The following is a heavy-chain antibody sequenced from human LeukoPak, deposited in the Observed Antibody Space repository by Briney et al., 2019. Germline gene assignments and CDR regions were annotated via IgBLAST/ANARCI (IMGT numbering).Heavy chain of an antibody. D-gene: IGHD6-19*01. CDR3: ARGGRSSGLDNWFDP. V-gene: IGHV3-11*01. CDR2: ISSSGSTI. CDR1: GFTFSDYY. Sequence: GGSLRLSCAASGFTFSDYYMSWMRQAPGKGLEWVSYISSSGSTIYYADSVKGRFTISRDNAKDSLYLQMNSLTAEDTAVYYCARGGRSSGLDNWFDPWGQGTLVTVSS. J-gene: IGHJ5*02.